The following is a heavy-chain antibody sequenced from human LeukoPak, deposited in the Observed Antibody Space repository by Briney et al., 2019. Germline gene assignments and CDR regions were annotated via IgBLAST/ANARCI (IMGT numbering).Heavy chain of an antibody. CDR2: ISGSGGSI. Sequence: GGSLRLSCAASGFTFSSYAMSWVRQAPGKGLEWVSAISGSGGSIYYADSVKGRFTISRDNSKNTLYLQMNSLRAEDTAVYYCAKAYSSGLVYFDYWGQGTLVTVSS. CDR3: AKAYSSGLVYFDY. CDR1: GFTFSSYA. V-gene: IGHV3-23*01. J-gene: IGHJ4*02. D-gene: IGHD3/OR15-3a*01.